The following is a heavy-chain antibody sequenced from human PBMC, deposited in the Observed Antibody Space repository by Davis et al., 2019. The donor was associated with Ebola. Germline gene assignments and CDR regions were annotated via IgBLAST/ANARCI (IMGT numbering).Heavy chain of an antibody. Sequence: SETLSLTCTVSGGSISSYYWSWIRQPPGKGLEWIGYIYYSGSTNYNPSLKSRVTISVDTSKNQFSLKLSSVTAADPAVYYCARVGTSSWVDYWGQGTLVTVSS. J-gene: IGHJ4*02. V-gene: IGHV4-59*01. CDR2: IYYSGST. D-gene: IGHD6-13*01. CDR1: GGSISSYY. CDR3: ARVGTSSWVDY.